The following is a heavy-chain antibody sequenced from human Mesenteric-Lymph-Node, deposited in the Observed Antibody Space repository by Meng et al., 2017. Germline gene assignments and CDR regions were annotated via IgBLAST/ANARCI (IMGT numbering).Heavy chain of an antibody. CDR1: GFTVSSNY. CDR3: ARDAYSSGWYGLDY. D-gene: IGHD6-19*01. V-gene: IGHV3-53*01. CDR2: IYSGGST. J-gene: IGHJ4*02. Sequence: GGSLRLSCAASGFTVSSNYMSWVRQAPGKGLEWVSVIYSGGSTYYADSVKGRFTISRDNAKNSLYLQMNSLRAEDAAVYYCARDAYSSGWYGLDYWGQGTLVTVSS.